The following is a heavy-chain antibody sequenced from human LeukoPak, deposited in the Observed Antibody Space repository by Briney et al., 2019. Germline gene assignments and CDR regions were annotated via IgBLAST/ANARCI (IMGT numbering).Heavy chain of an antibody. J-gene: IGHJ3*02. CDR1: GFTFSSYA. D-gene: IGHD3-22*01. V-gene: IGHV3-23*01. CDR2: ISGSGGST. CDR3: WYYDSSGYYRSHAFDI. Sequence: GGSLRLPCAASGFTFSSYAMSWVRQAPGKGLEWVSAISGSGGSTYYADSVKGRFTISRDNSKNTLYLQMNSLRAEDTAVYYCWYYDSSGYYRSHAFDIWGQGTMVTVSS.